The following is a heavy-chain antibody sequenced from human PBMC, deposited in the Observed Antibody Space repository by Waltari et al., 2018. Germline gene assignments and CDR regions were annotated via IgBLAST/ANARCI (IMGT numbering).Heavy chain of an antibody. CDR1: GGSFSGYY. D-gene: IGHD6-6*01. CDR2: INHSGST. CDR3: ARGRIAARPLDY. V-gene: IGHV4-34*01. Sequence: QVQLQQWGAGLLKPSETLSLTCAVYGGSFSGYYWSWIRQPPGKGLEWIGEINHSGSTNYNPSLKSRVTISVDTSKNQFSLKLSSVTAADTAVYYCARGRIAARPLDYWGQGIVVTVSS. J-gene: IGHJ4*02.